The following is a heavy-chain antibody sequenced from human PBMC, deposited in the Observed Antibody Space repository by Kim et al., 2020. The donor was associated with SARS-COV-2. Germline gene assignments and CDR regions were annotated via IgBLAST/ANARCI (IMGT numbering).Heavy chain of an antibody. J-gene: IGHJ5*02. Sequence: GGSLRLSCAASGFTFSNNGMSWVRRAPGKGLEWVSGINGSIPDTKYVDSVRGRFTISRDNSKNTLYLQMDSLRDEDTAVYYCAKDLGVAWGGGFLGPWG. CDR2: INGSIPDT. V-gene: IGHV3-23*01. D-gene: IGHD3-16*01. CDR1: GFTFSNNG. CDR3: AKDLGVAWGGGFLGP.